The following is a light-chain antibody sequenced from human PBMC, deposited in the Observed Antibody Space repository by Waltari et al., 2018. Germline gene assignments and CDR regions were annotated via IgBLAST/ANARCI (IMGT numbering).Light chain of an antibody. CDR1: QSVSSSY. CDR3: QQYGSSPPVYT. CDR2: GAA. V-gene: IGKV3-20*01. J-gene: IGKJ2*01. Sequence: EIVLTQSPGTLSLYPGERATLSCRASQSVSSSYLAWYQQKPGQAPRLLIYGAASRATGIPDRFSGSGSGTDFALTISILEPEGFAVYYCQQYGSSPPVYTFGQGTKLEIK.